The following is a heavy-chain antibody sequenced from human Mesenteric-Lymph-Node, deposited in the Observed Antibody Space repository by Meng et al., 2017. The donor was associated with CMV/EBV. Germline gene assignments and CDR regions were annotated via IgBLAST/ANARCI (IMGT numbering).Heavy chain of an antibody. CDR2: IKSTADGGTA. D-gene: IGHD4-17*01. V-gene: IGHV3-15*01. CDR1: AW. J-gene: IGHJ4*01. Sequence: AWMSWGRPAPGQGLEWVGDIKSTADGGTADYAAPVKGRFTISGDDSRNMFYLQLNSLRTEDTAVYHCATDMPPNDGGDYGAEPDYWGQGTLVTVSS. CDR3: ATDMPPNDGGDYGAEPDY.